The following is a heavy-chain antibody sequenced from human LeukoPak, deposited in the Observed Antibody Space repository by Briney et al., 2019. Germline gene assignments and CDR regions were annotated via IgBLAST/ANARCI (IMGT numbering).Heavy chain of an antibody. J-gene: IGHJ4*02. CDR3: AHKTAAAFGY. CDR2: FDPEDGET. V-gene: IGHV1-24*01. Sequence: GASVKVSCKVSGYTLTVLSVHWVRQAPGKGLEWMGGFDPEDGETIYAQKFQGRVTMTEDTSTDTAYMELSSLRSEDTAVYYCAHKTAAAFGYWGQGTLVTVSS. CDR1: GYTLTVLS. D-gene: IGHD2-2*01.